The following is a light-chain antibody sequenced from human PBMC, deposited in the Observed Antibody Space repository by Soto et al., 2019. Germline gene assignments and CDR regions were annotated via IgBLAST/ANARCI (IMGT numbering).Light chain of an antibody. J-gene: IGLJ2*01. V-gene: IGLV2-8*01. CDR1: SSAVGGYNY. CDR2: EVS. Sequence: QSALTQPPSASGSPGQSVTISCTGTSSAVGGYNYVSWYQQHPGKAPKLMIYEVSKRPSGVPVRFSGSNSGNTASLTVSGRRAEDEADYCCSSYAGSNGVVFGGGTKLTVL. CDR3: SSYAGSNGVV.